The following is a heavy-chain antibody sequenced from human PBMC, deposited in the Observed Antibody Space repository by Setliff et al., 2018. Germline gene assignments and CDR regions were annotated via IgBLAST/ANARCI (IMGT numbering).Heavy chain of an antibody. V-gene: IGHV4-39*01. Sequence: SETLSLTCRVSGGSISSGNYYWGLIRQSPGKGLEWVATIYYSGSTYSNPSLKSRLIISVDAPDNQFSVKLSSVTAADTAVYYCARHKSNGSGSYPSLYMDVWGKGIMVTVS. D-gene: IGHD3-10*01. CDR1: GGSISSGNYY. CDR3: ARHKSNGSGSYPSLYMDV. CDR2: IYYSGST. J-gene: IGHJ6*03.